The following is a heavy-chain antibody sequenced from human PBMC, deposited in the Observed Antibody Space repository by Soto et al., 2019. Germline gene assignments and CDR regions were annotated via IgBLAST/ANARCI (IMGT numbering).Heavy chain of an antibody. Sequence: ASVKVSCKASGYTFTGYYMHWVRQAHGQGLEWMGWINPNSGGTNYAQKFQGRVTMTRDTSISTAYMELSRLRSDDTAVYYCARDLICSGGSCYLAGYYYYGMDVWGQGTTVTVSS. CDR1: GYTFTGYY. CDR3: ARDLICSGGSCYLAGYYYYGMDV. J-gene: IGHJ6*02. CDR2: INPNSGGT. D-gene: IGHD2-15*01. V-gene: IGHV1-2*02.